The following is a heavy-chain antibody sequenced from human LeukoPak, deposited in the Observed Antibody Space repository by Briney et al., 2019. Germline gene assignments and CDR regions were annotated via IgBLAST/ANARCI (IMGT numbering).Heavy chain of an antibody. CDR2: IYYSGST. D-gene: IGHD3-22*01. CDR1: GGSISSGGYY. CDR3: ARDRVDYYDSSGYYSGGLDY. V-gene: IGHV4-31*03. Sequence: PSETLSLTCTVSGGSISSGGYYWSWIRQHPGKGLEWIGYIYYSGSTYYNPSLKSRVTISVDTSKNQFSLKLSSVTAADTAVYYCARDRVDYYDSSGYYSGGLDYWGQGTLVTVSS. J-gene: IGHJ4*02.